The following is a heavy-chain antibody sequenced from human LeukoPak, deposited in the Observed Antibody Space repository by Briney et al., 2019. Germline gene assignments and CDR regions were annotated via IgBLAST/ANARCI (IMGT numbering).Heavy chain of an antibody. CDR2: IIPILGMA. V-gene: IGHV1-69*04. CDR3: ARGARDGYKKKGPPFDY. D-gene: IGHD5-24*01. Sequence: ASVKVSRKASGGTFSSYAISWVRQAPGQGLEWMGRIIPILGMANYAQKFQGRVTITADKSTSTAYMELSSLRSEDTAVYYCARGARDGYKKKGPPFDYWGQGTLVTVSS. J-gene: IGHJ4*02. CDR1: GGTFSSYA.